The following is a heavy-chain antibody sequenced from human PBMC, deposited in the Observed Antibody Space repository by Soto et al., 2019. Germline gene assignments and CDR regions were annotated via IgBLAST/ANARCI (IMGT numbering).Heavy chain of an antibody. D-gene: IGHD6-19*01. CDR3: ARDGDSSGWYW. CDR2: IIPILGIA. Sequence: QVQLVQSGAEVQKPGSSVKVSCKASGGTFSSYTISWVRQAPGQGLEWMGRIIPILGIANYAQKFQGRVTITADKSTSTAYMELSSLRSEDTAVYYCARDGDSSGWYWWGQGTLGTVSS. J-gene: IGHJ4*02. CDR1: GGTFSSYT. V-gene: IGHV1-69*08.